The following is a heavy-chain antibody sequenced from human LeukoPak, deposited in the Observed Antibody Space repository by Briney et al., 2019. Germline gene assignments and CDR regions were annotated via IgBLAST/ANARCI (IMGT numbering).Heavy chain of an antibody. CDR1: GFTFTTYV. Sequence: EGSLRLSCAASGFTFTTYVMHWVRQAPGKGLEWVAVISHTGSIETYADSVKGRFTISRDNSKNTVYLQMNSLKTEDTAVYYCARDRAVALPTYYYYMDVWGKGTTVTVSS. V-gene: IGHV3-30*04. CDR2: ISHTGSIE. J-gene: IGHJ6*03. CDR3: ARDRAVALPTYYYYMDV. D-gene: IGHD2-15*01.